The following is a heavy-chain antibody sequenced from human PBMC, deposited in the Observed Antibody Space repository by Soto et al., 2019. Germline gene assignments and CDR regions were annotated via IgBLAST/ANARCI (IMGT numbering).Heavy chain of an antibody. V-gene: IGHV1-46*01. CDR2: INPSGGST. CDR3: ARDSLVWNATVNWFDP. Sequence: GASVKVSCKASGYTFTSYYMHWVRQAPGQGLEWMGIINPSGGSTSYAQKFQGRVTMTRDTSASTVYMELSSLRSEDTAVYYCARDSLVWNATVNWFDPWGQGTLVTAPQ. CDR1: GYTFTSYY. J-gene: IGHJ5*02. D-gene: IGHD1-1*01.